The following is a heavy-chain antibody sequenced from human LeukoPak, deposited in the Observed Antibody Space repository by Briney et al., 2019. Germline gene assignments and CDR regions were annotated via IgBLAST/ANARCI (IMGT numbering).Heavy chain of an antibody. D-gene: IGHD3-9*01. CDR3: AKWGDYDVLTGYYVSDY. CDR1: GFTFSNYA. Sequence: GASLRLSGAASGFTFSNYAMSWVRQAPGKGLEWVSAITGSGDNTYYADSVKGRFTISRDNSKNTVFLQMNSLRAEDTAVYYCAKWGDYDVLTGYYVSDYWGQGTLVTVSS. CDR2: ITGSGDNT. J-gene: IGHJ4*02. V-gene: IGHV3-23*01.